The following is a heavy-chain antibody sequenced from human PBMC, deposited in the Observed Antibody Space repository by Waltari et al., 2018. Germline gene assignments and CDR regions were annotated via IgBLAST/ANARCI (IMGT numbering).Heavy chain of an antibody. Sequence: QVQLQESGPGLVKPSGTLSLTCAVSGGSISSSNWWSWVRQPPGKGLEWIGEIYHSGRNIYSPSLKSRVTISVAKYKNQFSRKLSYVTAADTAVYYCARDRETGATGGGSDYWGQGTLVTVSS. CDR3: ARDRETGATGGGSDY. V-gene: IGHV4-4*02. D-gene: IGHD1-7*01. CDR1: GGSISSSNW. J-gene: IGHJ4*02. CDR2: IYHSGRN.